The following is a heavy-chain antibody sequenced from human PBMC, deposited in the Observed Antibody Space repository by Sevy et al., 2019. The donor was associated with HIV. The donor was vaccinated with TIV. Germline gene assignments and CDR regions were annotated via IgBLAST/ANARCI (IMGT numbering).Heavy chain of an antibody. CDR1: GFIFSDYY. J-gene: IGHJ4*02. V-gene: IGHV3-11*01. CDR2: ISGSGIT. Sequence: GGSLRLSFSGSGFIFSDYYMIWIRQAPGRGLEWVSYISGSGITYYADSVEGRFTISRDNARNSLYLQMNSLGADDTAVYYCARDPLLGIAREVARGGYWGQGTLVTVSS. CDR3: ARDPLLGIAREVARGGY. D-gene: IGHD2-2*03.